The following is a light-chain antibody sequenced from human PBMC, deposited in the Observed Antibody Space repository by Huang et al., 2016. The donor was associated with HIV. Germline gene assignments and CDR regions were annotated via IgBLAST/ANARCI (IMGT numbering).Light chain of an antibody. V-gene: IGKV3-11*01. CDR1: QSVSRN. CDR2: DAS. Sequence: EIVLTQSPATLSLSPGERVTLSCRASQSVSRNLGWYQQKFGQAPRLFIYDASTRATGIHARFSGSGSGTNFTLTISSLEPEDCAVYYCQQRDTFGPGTRLEMK. J-gene: IGKJ5*01. CDR3: QQRDT.